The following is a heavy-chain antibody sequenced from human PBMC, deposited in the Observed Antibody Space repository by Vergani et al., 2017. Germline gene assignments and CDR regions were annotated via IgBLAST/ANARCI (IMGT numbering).Heavy chain of an antibody. CDR1: GYSISSGYY. Sequence: QVQLQESGPGLVKPSETLSLTCAVSGYSISSGYYWGWIRQPPGKGLEWIGSIYHSGSTYYNPSLKSRVTISVDTSKNQFSVKLSSVTAADTAVYYCARHSPRLLWFGEPRGFDPWGQGTLVTVSS. D-gene: IGHD3-10*01. J-gene: IGHJ5*02. V-gene: IGHV4-38-2*01. CDR3: ARHSPRLLWFGEPRGFDP. CDR2: IYHSGST.